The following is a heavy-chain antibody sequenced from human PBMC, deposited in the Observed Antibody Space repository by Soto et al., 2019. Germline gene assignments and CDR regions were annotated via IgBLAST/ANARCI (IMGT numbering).Heavy chain of an antibody. D-gene: IGHD2-15*01. V-gene: IGHV4-59*01. J-gene: IGHJ4*02. CDR3: ARYRREEVAGYTLDN. Sequence: PSETLSLTCTVSGGSISSNYWTWIRQPPGKGLEWIGYVYNSGSTNYNPSLKSRVTISEDTSKSQFSLKVNSMTAADTAVYCCARYRREEVAGYTLDNWGQGILVTVSS. CDR1: GGSISSNY. CDR2: VYNSGST.